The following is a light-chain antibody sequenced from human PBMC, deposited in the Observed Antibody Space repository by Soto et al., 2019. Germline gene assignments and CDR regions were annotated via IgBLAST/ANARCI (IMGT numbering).Light chain of an antibody. V-gene: IGKV3-15*01. CDR1: QSVSDD. CDR2: GAS. Sequence: EVVMTQSPATLSVSPGDRVTLSCRASQSVSDDLAWYQQKPGQAPRLLVYGASTRATGVPDRLTGSGSGTEFTLTIRGLQSEDFAVYCCLQYNNWLQTFGQGTKVEI. CDR3: LQYNNWLQT. J-gene: IGKJ1*01.